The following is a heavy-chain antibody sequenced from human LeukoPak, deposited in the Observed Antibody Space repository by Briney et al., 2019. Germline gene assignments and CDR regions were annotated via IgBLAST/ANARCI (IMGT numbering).Heavy chain of an antibody. CDR3: ASGCCSGGRCSGLYYYYAMDV. J-gene: IGHJ6*02. Sequence: PSETLSLTCAVSGASITSSIYYWGWIRQPPGKGLEWIGSIYYSGSTYYNPSLKSRVTISVDTSKNQFSLKLSSVTAADTAVYYCASGCCSGGRCSGLYYYYAMDVWGQGTTVTVSS. CDR1: GASITSSIYY. CDR2: IYYSGST. V-gene: IGHV4-39*01. D-gene: IGHD2-15*01.